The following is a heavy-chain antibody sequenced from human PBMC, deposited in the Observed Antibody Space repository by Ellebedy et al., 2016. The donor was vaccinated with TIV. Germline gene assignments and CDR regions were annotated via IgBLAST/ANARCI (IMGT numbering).Heavy chain of an antibody. Sequence: GESLKISCAASGFIFSSYAMQWVRQAPGKGLEWVAIISYDGSNKYYADSVKGRFTISRDNSKNTLYLQMNRLRAEDTAVYYCVRSRSGYYYLDYWGQGTLVTVSS. D-gene: IGHD3-22*01. CDR2: ISYDGSNK. J-gene: IGHJ4*02. V-gene: IGHV3-30-3*01. CDR1: GFIFSSYA. CDR3: VRSRSGYYYLDY.